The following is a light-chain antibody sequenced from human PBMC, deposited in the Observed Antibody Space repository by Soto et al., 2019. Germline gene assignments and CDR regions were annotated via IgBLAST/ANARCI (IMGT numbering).Light chain of an antibody. J-gene: IGKJ1*01. V-gene: IGKV1-5*03. CDR2: AAS. CDR3: QQYHSYST. Sequence: IQLTPAPSSLSASVGDRVTITCRASQNINTWLSWHQQKPGKAPKLLIYAASTLQSGVPLRFSGTGSGTEFTLTISSLQPDDFATYYCQQYHSYSTFGQGTKVDIK. CDR1: QNINTW.